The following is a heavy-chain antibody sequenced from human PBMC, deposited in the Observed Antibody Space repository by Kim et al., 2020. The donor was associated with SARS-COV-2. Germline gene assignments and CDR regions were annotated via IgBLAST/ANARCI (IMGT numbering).Heavy chain of an antibody. Sequence: SGGPSQKYADTGNGRCTISRDNAKKSLSLQMNSLTPEDTAVYYCVREPASWGQGTLVTVSS. CDR3: VREPAS. CDR2: SGGPSQ. J-gene: IGHJ5*02. V-gene: IGHV3-11*01.